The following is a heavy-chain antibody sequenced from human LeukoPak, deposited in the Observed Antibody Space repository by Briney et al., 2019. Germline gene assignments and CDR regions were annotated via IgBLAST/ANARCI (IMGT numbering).Heavy chain of an antibody. CDR2: IYYSGST. J-gene: IGHJ3*02. CDR3: AGDGRFGEFHDAFDI. D-gene: IGHD3-10*01. CDR1: GGSISSGDYY. V-gene: IGHV4-30-4*01. Sequence: PSETPSLTCTVSGGSISSGDYYWSWIRQPPGKGLEWIGYIYYSGSTNYNPSLKSRVTISVDTSKNQFSLKLSSVTAADTAVYYCAGDGRFGEFHDAFDIWGQGTMVTVSS.